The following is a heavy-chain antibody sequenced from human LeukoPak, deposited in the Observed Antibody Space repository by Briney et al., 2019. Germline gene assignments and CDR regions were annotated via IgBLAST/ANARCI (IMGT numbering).Heavy chain of an antibody. D-gene: IGHD3-3*01. V-gene: IGHV1-18*04. CDR2: ISAYNDNT. Sequence: ASVKVSCKASGYTCTGYNMNWERQAPGQPLERMRWISAYNDNTNYAQKLQGSVTMTTDTSTSTAYMELRSLRSDATAVSYWERAEYHCDNWSGYYPDAFDIWGQGTMVTVSS. CDR1: GYTCTGYN. J-gene: IGHJ3*02. CDR3: ERAEYHCDNWSGYYPDAFDI.